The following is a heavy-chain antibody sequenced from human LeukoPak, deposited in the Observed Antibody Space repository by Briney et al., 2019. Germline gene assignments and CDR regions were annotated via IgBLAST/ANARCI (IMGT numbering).Heavy chain of an antibody. D-gene: IGHD6-13*01. CDR1: GGTFGSYA. V-gene: IGHV1-69*04. Sequence: SVKVSCKASGGTFGSYAISWVRQAPGQGLEWVGRIIPIRGIANYAQKFQGRVTITADKSTSTAYMELSSLSSEDTAVYYCARTTAYAGQQLVRSPFDHWGQGTLATVPS. CDR2: IIPIRGIA. J-gene: IGHJ4*02. CDR3: ARTTAYAGQQLVRSPFDH.